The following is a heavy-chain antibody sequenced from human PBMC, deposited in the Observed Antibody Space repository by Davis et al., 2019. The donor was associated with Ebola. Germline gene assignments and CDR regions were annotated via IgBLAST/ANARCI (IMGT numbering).Heavy chain of an antibody. V-gene: IGHV3-23*01. Sequence: GESLKISCAASGFTFTTSWMSWVRQAPGKGLEWVSVITNSGSSTNYADSVKGRFTISRDNSKNTLYLQMNTLRAEDTAVYYCAKARSASNYDGMDVWGQGTTVTVSS. CDR1: GFTFTTSW. CDR3: AKARSASNYDGMDV. D-gene: IGHD3-10*01. J-gene: IGHJ6*02. CDR2: ITNSGSST.